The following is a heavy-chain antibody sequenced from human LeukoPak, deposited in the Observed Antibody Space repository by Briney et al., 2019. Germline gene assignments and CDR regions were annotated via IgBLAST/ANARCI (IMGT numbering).Heavy chain of an antibody. CDR3: AKGGYCSSSSCYYGWFEP. V-gene: IGHV3-23*01. CDR1: GFSFSSYA. J-gene: IGHJ5*02. D-gene: IGHD2-2*01. CDR2: TSAGGSST. Sequence: PGGSLRLSCAASGFSFSSYAMHWVRQAPGKGLGWVSTTSAGGSSTYYADSVKGRFTISRDNSKNTFYLQMNSLRAEDTAAYYCAKGGYCSSSSCYYGWFEPWGQGTLVTVSS.